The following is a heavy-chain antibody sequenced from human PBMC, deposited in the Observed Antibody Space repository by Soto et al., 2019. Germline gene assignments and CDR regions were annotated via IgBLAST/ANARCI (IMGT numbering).Heavy chain of an antibody. V-gene: IGHV3-21*01. D-gene: IGHD3-22*01. J-gene: IGHJ6*02. CDR1: GFTFSSYS. CDR2: ISSSSSYI. CDR3: ARYLIISSGYLAFDYYYGMDV. Sequence: GGSLRLSCAASGFTFSSYSMNWVRQAPGKGLEWVSSISSSSSYIYYADSVKGRFTISRDNAKNSLYLQMNSLRAEDTAVYYCARYLIISSGYLAFDYYYGMDVWGQGTTVTVSS.